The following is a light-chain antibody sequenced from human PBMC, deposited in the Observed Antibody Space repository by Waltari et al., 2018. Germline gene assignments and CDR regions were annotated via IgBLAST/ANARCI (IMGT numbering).Light chain of an antibody. CDR2: SNH. Sequence: QSVLTQPPSASGTPGPRVTISCSGSSSNIGSNLVSLYLQVPGTAPKLLIYSNHQRPSGVPERFSGSKSCPSASLAISWLQSEDEGDYYCAAWDGSLEGWVFGGGTRLTVL. CDR1: SSNIGSNL. V-gene: IGLV1-44*01. J-gene: IGLJ3*02. CDR3: AAWDGSLEGWV.